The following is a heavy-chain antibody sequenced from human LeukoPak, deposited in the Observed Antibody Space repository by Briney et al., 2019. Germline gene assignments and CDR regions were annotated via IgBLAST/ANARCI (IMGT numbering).Heavy chain of an antibody. CDR2: IIPIFGTA. CDR3: VRDPMTTNYFDY. V-gene: IGHV1-69*05. D-gene: IGHD4-17*01. J-gene: IGHJ4*02. CDR1: GGTFSSDA. Sequence: SVKVSCKASGGTFSSDAINWVPQAPGQRLEWMGRIIPIFGTANYAQKFQGRVTITTDESTSTAYMELSSLRSEDTAVYYCVRDPMTTNYFDYWGQGTLVTVSS.